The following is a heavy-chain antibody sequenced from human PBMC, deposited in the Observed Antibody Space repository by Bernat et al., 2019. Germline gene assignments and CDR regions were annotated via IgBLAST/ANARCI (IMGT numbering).Heavy chain of an antibody. CDR1: GFTFSNAG. J-gene: IGHJ4*02. V-gene: IGHV3-15*01. D-gene: IGHD6-19*01. CDR3: TTDTSSGWYY. Sequence: EVQLVESGGGLVKPGGSLRLSCAASGFTFSNAGLGWFRQAPGKGLEGVGGFKSKTDGGTTDYAAPVKGRFTIPRDDSKNTLYLQMNSLKTEDTAVYYCTTDTSSGWYYWGQGTLVTVSS. CDR2: FKSKTDGGTT.